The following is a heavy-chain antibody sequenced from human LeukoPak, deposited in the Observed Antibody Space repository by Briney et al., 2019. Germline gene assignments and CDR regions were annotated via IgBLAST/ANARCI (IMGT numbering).Heavy chain of an antibody. CDR2: ISGIGDNT. D-gene: IGHD1-26*01. J-gene: IGHJ6*01. CDR3: AKMKGHPLPKYYMDV. CDR1: GFTFSGFA. V-gene: IGHV3-23*01. Sequence: PGGSLRLSCAASGFTFSGFAMSWVRRTPGKGLEWVSGISGIGDNTLYADSVKVRFTISRDNYKNTLYLEMNSLRAEDTAIYYCAKMKGHPLPKYYMDVWGQGTTVTVSS.